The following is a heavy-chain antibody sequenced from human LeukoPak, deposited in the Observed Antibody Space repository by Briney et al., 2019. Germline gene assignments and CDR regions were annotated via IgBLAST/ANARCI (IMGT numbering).Heavy chain of an antibody. CDR2: ISGSGGST. CDR1: GFTFSSYA. V-gene: IGHV3-23*01. J-gene: IGHJ4*02. D-gene: IGHD2-2*01. Sequence: PGGSLRLSCSASGFTFSSYAMSWVRQAPGKGLEWVSPISGSGGSTYYADSLNGRFTISRDNHKHTLYLQINSLRAEDTAVYYCAKDQYCSSTSCLNDFDYWGQRTLVTVSS. CDR3: AKDQYCSSTSCLNDFDY.